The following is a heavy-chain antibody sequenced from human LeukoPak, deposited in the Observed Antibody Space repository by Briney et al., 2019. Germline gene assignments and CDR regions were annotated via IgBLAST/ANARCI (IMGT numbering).Heavy chain of an antibody. V-gene: IGHV4-59*01. CDR2: IYYSGST. Sequence: RASETLSLTCTVSGGSISSYYWSWIRQPPGKGLEWIGYIYYSGSTNYNPSLKSRVTISVDTSKNQFSLKLSPVTAADTAVYYCARGGCGITCFDYWGQGTLVTVSS. CDR1: GGSISSYY. J-gene: IGHJ4*02. CDR3: ARGGCGITCFDY. D-gene: IGHD1-14*01.